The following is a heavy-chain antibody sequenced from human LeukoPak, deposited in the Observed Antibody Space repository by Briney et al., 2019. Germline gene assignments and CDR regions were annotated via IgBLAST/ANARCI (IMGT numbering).Heavy chain of an antibody. J-gene: IGHJ4*02. CDR3: ARDRGEYYGSAISLFDW. D-gene: IGHD3-10*01. CDR1: GFTISDYY. CDR2: ISSNSIYT. Sequence: GGSLRLSCGASGFTISDYYMSWIGHAPGKGLEGLSYISSNSIYTKYGDSVRGRFTISRDNAKNSLYLQMNSLRADDTAVYYCARDRGEYYGSAISLFDWWGQGTLVTVSS. V-gene: IGHV3-11*06.